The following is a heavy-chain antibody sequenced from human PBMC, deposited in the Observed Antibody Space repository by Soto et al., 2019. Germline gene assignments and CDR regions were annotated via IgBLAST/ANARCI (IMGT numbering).Heavy chain of an antibody. CDR2: INSDGSRT. CDR1: GFIFSSYC. CDR3: ARVRVGSYNWFDP. V-gene: IGHV3-74*01. J-gene: IGHJ5*02. Sequence: GGSLRLSCSVSGFIFSSYCMHWVRQAPGKGLEWVSRINSDGSRTYYADSVKGRFTISRDNAKNTLYLQMNSLRAEDTAVYYCARVRVGSYNWFDPWGQGTLVTVSS. D-gene: IGHD6-13*01.